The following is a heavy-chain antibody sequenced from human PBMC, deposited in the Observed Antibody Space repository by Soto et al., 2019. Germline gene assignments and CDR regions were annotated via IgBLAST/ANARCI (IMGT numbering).Heavy chain of an antibody. V-gene: IGHV1-58*01. Sequence: SVKVSCKASGFTFTSSAVQWVRQARGQRLEWIGWIVVGSGNTNYAQKFQERVTITRDMSTSTAYMELSSLRSEDTAVYYCASDHYLRSSPNKDQSSYYYYAMDVWG. CDR1: GFTFTSSA. CDR3: ASDHYLRSSPNKDQSSYYYYAMDV. J-gene: IGHJ6*02. D-gene: IGHD5-12*01. CDR2: IVVGSGNT.